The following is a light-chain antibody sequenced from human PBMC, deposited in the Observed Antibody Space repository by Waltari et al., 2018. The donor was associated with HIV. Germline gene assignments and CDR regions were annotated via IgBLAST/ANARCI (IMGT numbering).Light chain of an antibody. Sequence: DIQMTQSPSSLSASVGDRVTITCRASQTGSNYLNWYQQRPGKAPKLLSYTASSLETGVPSRFRGSRSGTDFTLTISSLQPEDFATYYCQQSFSTPYSFGQGSKLEI. CDR3: QQSFSTPYS. V-gene: IGKV1-39*01. J-gene: IGKJ2*01. CDR1: QTGSNY. CDR2: TAS.